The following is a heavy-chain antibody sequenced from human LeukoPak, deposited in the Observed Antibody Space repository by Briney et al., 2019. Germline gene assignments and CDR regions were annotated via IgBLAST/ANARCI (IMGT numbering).Heavy chain of an antibody. V-gene: IGHV3-23*01. J-gene: IGHJ4*02. D-gene: IGHD6-19*01. CDR3: VKDQGYNSGWYGDYFDY. CDR2: ISGSGGST. Sequence: GGSLRLSCAASGFTFSSYAMSWVRQAPGKGLEWVSAISGSGGSTYYADSVKGRFTISRDNSKNTLYLQMNSLRAEDTAVYYCVKDQGYNSGWYGDYFDYWGQGTLVIVSS. CDR1: GFTFSSYA.